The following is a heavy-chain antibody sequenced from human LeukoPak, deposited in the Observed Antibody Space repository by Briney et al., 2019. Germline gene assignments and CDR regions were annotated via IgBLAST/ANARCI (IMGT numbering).Heavy chain of an antibody. D-gene: IGHD1-26*01. CDR3: ARLVGATLPGPDKKNYFDY. CDR1: GYSFTSYW. CDR2: IYPGDSDT. V-gene: IGHV5-51*01. Sequence: GESLKISCKGSGYSFTSYWIGWVRQMPGKGLEWMGIIYPGDSDTRYSPSFQGQVTISADKSISTAYLQWSSLKASDTAMYYCARLVGATLPGPDKKNYFDYWGQGTLVTVSS. J-gene: IGHJ4*02.